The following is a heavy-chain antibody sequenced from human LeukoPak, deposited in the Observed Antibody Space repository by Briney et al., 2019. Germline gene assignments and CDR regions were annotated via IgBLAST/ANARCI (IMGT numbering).Heavy chain of an antibody. CDR1: GGSFSGYS. D-gene: IGHD6-19*01. V-gene: IGHV4-34*01. CDR3: ARCDSGGWFFDS. Sequence: SETLSLTYAVSGGSFSGYSWSWIRQAPGKGLEWIGEINQSGGTNYNPSLKSRVTISIDTSKSQFSVKVNSVTAADTAVYYCARCDSGGWFFDSWGQGALVTVSS. J-gene: IGHJ4*02. CDR2: INQSGGT.